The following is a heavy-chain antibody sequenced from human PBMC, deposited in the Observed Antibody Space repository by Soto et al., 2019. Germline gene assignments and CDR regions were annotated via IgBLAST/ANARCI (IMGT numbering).Heavy chain of an antibody. V-gene: IGHV4-31*03. CDR2: IYYSGTT. J-gene: IGHJ4*02. CDR1: GGSISSGDYY. D-gene: IGHD7-27*01. Sequence: QVQLQESGPGLVKPSQTLSLTCTVSGGSISSGDYYWSWIRQHPGKGLEWIGYIYYSGTTYYNPSLKSRITISVDTSKNQFSLKLSSVTAADTAVYYCARDPYSDNWGYFDYWGPGTLFTVSS. CDR3: ARDPYSDNWGYFDY.